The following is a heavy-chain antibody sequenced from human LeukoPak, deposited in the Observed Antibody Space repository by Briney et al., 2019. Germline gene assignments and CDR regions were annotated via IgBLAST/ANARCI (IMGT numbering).Heavy chain of an antibody. Sequence: GGSLRLSCAASGFTVSSNYMSWVRQAPGKGLEWVSVIYSGGSTYYSDSVKGRFTISRDNSKNTLYLQVNSLRAEDTAVYYCARPFARDASYWGQGTLVTVSS. CDR3: ARPFARDASY. V-gene: IGHV3-66*02. J-gene: IGHJ4*02. CDR1: GFTVSSNY. CDR2: IYSGGST.